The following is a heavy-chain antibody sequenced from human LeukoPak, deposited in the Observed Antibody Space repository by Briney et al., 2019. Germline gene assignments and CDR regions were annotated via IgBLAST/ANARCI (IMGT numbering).Heavy chain of an antibody. Sequence: RSLRLSCAASAFTFSSNWMSWLRPAPGQGREWGGRLNIKTDGGTTGYAAPVKGRCTISRDDAKNTLSPQMNSLKTEDTAVYYCTTVDPMVRGDYFDYWGQGTLVTVSS. CDR1: AFTFSSNW. V-gene: IGHV3-15*01. CDR2: LNIKTDGGTT. D-gene: IGHD3-10*01. J-gene: IGHJ4*02. CDR3: TTVDPMVRGDYFDY.